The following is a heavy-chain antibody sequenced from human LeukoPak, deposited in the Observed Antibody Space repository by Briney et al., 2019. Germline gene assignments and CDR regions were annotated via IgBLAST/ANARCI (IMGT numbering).Heavy chain of an antibody. Sequence: PSETLSLTCAVYGGSFSGYYWSWIRQPPGKGLEWIGEINHSGSTNYNPSLKGRVTISVDTSKNQFSLKLSSVTAADTAVYYCARDLQLWYFSYWGQGTLVTVSS. D-gene: IGHD5-18*01. CDR2: INHSGST. J-gene: IGHJ4*02. V-gene: IGHV4-34*01. CDR1: GGSFSGYY. CDR3: ARDLQLWYFSY.